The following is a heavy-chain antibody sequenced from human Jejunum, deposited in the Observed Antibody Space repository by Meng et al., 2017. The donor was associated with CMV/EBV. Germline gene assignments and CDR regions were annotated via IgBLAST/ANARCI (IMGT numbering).Heavy chain of an antibody. Sequence: VQLTESGPGLVDPSQPLSLPCTVSGGSIASDDYWWSWIRQPPGKGLEWIGYIYHKGHTYYNPSLRSRISISVDTSKNQFSLRLNSVTAADTAVYYCARDKAGYKNCDSWGQGTLVTVSS. CDR1: GGSIASDDYW. D-gene: IGHD5-24*01. V-gene: IGHV4-30-4*08. J-gene: IGHJ5*01. CDR3: ARDKAGYKNCDS. CDR2: IYHKGHT.